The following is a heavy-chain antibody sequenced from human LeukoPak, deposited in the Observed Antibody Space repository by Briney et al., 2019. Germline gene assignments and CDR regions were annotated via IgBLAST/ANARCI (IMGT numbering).Heavy chain of an antibody. V-gene: IGHV6-1*01. Sequence: SQTLSLTCAISGDSVSSNSAAWNWIRQSPSRGLEWLGRTYYRSKWYNDYAVSVKSRITINPDTSKNQFSLQLNSVTPEDTAVYYCARAGGDGSGYDRNNENWFDPWGQGTLVTVSS. J-gene: IGHJ5*02. CDR3: ARAGGDGSGYDRNNENWFDP. CDR2: TYYRSKWYN. D-gene: IGHD5-12*01. CDR1: GDSVSSNSAA.